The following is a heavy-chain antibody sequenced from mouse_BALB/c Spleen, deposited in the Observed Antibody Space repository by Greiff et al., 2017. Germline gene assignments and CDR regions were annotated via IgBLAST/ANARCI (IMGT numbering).Heavy chain of an antibody. CDR2: ISTYYGDA. CDR1: GYTFTDYA. V-gene: IGHV1S137*01. J-gene: IGHJ4*01. CDR3: AREGLRRAMDY. Sequence: QVQLQQSGAELVRPGVSVKISCKGSGYTFTDYAMHWVKQSHAKSLEWIGVISTYYGDASYNQKFKGKATMTVDKSSSTAYMELARLTSEDSAIYYCAREGLRRAMDYWGQGTSVTVSA. D-gene: IGHD2-2*01.